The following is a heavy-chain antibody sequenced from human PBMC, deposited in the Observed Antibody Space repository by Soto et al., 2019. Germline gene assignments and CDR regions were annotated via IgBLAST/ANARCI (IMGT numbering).Heavy chain of an antibody. Sequence: QVQLQESGPGLVKPSQTLSLTCTVSGGSISSGGYYWSWIRQHPGKGLEWLGYIYSSGSTYYNPSLKSRGTRSVDTSKNQFSLKLSSVTAADTAVYYCARGRGRGSGSYYTPFDYWGQGTLVTVSS. D-gene: IGHD3-10*01. CDR1: GGSISSGGYY. CDR2: IYSSGST. CDR3: ARGRGRGSGSYYTPFDY. J-gene: IGHJ4*02. V-gene: IGHV4-31*03.